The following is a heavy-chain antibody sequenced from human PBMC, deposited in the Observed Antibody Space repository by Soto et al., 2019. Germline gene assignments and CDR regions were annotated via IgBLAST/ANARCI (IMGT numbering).Heavy chain of an antibody. Sequence: GGSLRLSCAASGFTFSDHYMDWVRQAPGKGLEWVGRTRNKANSYTTEYAASVKGRFTISRDDLKNSLYLQMNSLKTEDTAVYYCAAHYYDSSGYSDYFDYWGQGTLVTVSS. J-gene: IGHJ4*02. D-gene: IGHD3-22*01. CDR3: AAHYYDSSGYSDYFDY. V-gene: IGHV3-72*01. CDR2: TRNKANSYTT. CDR1: GFTFSDHY.